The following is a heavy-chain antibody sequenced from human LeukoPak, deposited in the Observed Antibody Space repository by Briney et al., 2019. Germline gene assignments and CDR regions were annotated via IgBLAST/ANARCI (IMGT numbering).Heavy chain of an antibody. V-gene: IGHV4-34*01. D-gene: IGHD3-22*01. CDR1: GLSFSGYY. CDR2: INHSGST. Sequence: PSETLSLTCAVYGLSFSGYYWSWIRQAPGKGPEWIGEINHSGSTNYNPSLKSRVTISVDTSNNQFSLKLSSVTAADTAVYYCASSSIYYDSSGYRSWGQGTLVTVSS. J-gene: IGHJ5*02. CDR3: ASSSIYYDSSGYRS.